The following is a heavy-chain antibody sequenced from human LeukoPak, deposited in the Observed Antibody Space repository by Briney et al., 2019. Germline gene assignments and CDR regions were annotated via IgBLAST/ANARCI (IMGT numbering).Heavy chain of an antibody. CDR3: AGEHSGSYYRRFDY. V-gene: IGHV1-3*01. CDR2: INAGNGNT. D-gene: IGHD1-26*01. J-gene: IGHJ4*02. CDR1: GYTFTSYA. Sequence: GASVKVSCKASGYTFTSYAMHWVRQAPGQRLEWMGWINAGNGNTKYSQKFQGRVTITRDTSASTAYMELSSLRSEDTAVYYCAGEHSGSYYRRFDYWGQGTLVTVSS.